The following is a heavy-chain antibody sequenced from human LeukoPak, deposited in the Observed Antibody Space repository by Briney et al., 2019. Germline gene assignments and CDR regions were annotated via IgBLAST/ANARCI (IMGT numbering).Heavy chain of an antibody. J-gene: IGHJ5*02. CDR2: ISGSGSLI. Sequence: PGGSLRLSCAAFGFTFTSSEMNWVRQAPGKGLEWVSYISGSGSLIYYADSVKGRFTISRDNAKNSLYLQMNSLRAEDTAVYYCARDLTVTTFLFPTSHGWFDPWGQGTLVTVSS. V-gene: IGHV3-48*03. CDR1: GFTFTSSE. D-gene: IGHD4-17*01. CDR3: ARDLTVTTFLFPTSHGWFDP.